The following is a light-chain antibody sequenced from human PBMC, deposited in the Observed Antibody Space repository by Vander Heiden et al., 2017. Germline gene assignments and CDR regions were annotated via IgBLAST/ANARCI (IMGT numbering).Light chain of an antibody. V-gene: IGKV3-11*01. Sequence: EIVLTQSPATLSLSPGDRATLSCRASQSVSDFLVWYQHKPGQAPRLLIYDASKRATGIPTRFSGSGSGTDFTLTISSLEPEEFAVYYCQQCENWPITFGGGTKLEIK. CDR3: QQCENWPIT. CDR1: QSVSDF. J-gene: IGKJ4*01. CDR2: DAS.